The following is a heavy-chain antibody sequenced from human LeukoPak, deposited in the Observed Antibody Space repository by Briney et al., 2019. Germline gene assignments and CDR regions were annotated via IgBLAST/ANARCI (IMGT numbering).Heavy chain of an antibody. V-gene: IGHV3-23*01. CDR2: ISSSGSTT. CDR1: GFTFSSLA. Sequence: PGASLRLSCVDSGFTFSSLAMSWVRQAPGKGLEWVSTISSSGSTTYYVDSVKGRFTISRDNSRNTLYLQMNSLRGEDTAVYYCARESPAFDYWGQGTLVTVS. J-gene: IGHJ4*02. CDR3: ARESPAFDY.